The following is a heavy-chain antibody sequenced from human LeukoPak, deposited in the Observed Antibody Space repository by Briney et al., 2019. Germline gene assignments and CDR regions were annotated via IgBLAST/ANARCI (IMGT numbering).Heavy chain of an antibody. CDR1: GFTCSSYA. CDR2: ISYDGSNK. V-gene: IGHV3-30-3*01. CDR3: ARDCGRITIFGGVGFDP. Sequence: GGSLRLSCAASGFTCSSYAMHWVRQAPGKGLEWVAVISYDGSNKYYADSVKGRFTISRDNSKNTLYLQMNSLRAEDTAVYYCARDCGRITIFGGVGFDPWGQGTLVTVSS. D-gene: IGHD3-3*01. J-gene: IGHJ5*02.